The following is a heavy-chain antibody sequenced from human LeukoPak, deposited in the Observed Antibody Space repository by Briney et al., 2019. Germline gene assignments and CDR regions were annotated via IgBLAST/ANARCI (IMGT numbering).Heavy chain of an antibody. Sequence: ASVKVSCKASGYTFTSYGISWVRQAPGQGLEWMGWISAYNGNTNYAQKLQGRVTMTTDTSTSTAYMELHNLTSEDTAFYYCARRFCGRTNCSPSSFDSWGQGTLVTVSS. CDR3: ARRFCGRTNCSPSSFDS. J-gene: IGHJ4*02. CDR2: ISAYNGNT. V-gene: IGHV1-18*01. D-gene: IGHD3-3*01. CDR1: GYTFTSYG.